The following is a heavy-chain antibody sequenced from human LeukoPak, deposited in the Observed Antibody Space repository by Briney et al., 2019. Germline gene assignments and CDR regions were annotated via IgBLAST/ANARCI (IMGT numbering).Heavy chain of an antibody. Sequence: GGSLRLSCAASGFTFSDYWMHWVRQAPGRGLVWVSRVNRDGSSTSYADSVKGRFTISRDNAKNTLSLQMNSLRAEDTAVYYCARDRSISAAGDTYWGQGTLVTVSS. D-gene: IGHD6-13*01. J-gene: IGHJ4*02. CDR2: VNRDGSST. CDR3: ARDRSISAAGDTY. CDR1: GFTFSDYW. V-gene: IGHV3-74*01.